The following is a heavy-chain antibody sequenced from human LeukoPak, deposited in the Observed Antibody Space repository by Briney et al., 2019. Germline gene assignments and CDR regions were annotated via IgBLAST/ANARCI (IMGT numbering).Heavy chain of an antibody. D-gene: IGHD3-10*01. Sequence: GGSLRLSCAASGFTFSSYWMNWVRQAPGKGLEWVDNIKQDGNEKHYEDSVKGRFSISRDNAKNSLYLQMDSLRAEDTAVYYCAKEGAYPIITYDSWGQGALVTVSS. CDR2: IKQDGNEK. J-gene: IGHJ5*01. CDR1: GFTFSSYW. V-gene: IGHV3-7*01. CDR3: AKEGAYPIITYDS.